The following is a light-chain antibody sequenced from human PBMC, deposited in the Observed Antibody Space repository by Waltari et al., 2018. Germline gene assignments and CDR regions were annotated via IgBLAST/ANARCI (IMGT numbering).Light chain of an antibody. CDR2: DVT. J-gene: IGLJ3*02. V-gene: IGLV2-14*03. Sequence: QSALTQPASVSGSPGQSITISCIGTGRDVGNYNYVSWYQCHPGQAPKLMIYDVTERPSGVSDRFSGSKSGNTASLTISGLQTEDEAFYYCSSYTSDSTIVFGGGTRLTVL. CDR1: GRDVGNYNY. CDR3: SSYTSDSTIV.